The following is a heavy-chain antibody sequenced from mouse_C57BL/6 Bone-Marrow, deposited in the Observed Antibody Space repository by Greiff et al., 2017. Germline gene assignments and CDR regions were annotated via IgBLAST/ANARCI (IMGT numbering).Heavy chain of an antibody. J-gene: IGHJ4*01. V-gene: IGHV5-4*01. CDR2: ISDGGSYT. D-gene: IGHD1-1*01. CDR3: AREEITTVVANYAMDY. CDR1: GFTFSSYA. Sequence: EVNVVESGGGLVQPGGSLKLSCAASGFTFSSYAMSWVRQTPEKRLEWVATISDGGSYTYYPDNVKGRFTISRDNAKNNLYLQMSHLKSEDTAMYYCAREEITTVVANYAMDYWGQGTSVTVSS.